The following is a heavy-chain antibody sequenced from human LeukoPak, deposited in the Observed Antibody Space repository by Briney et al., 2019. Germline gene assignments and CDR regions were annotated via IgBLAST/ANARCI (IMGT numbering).Heavy chain of an antibody. CDR1: GFSFSNYA. V-gene: IGHV3-23*01. D-gene: IGHD6-19*01. Sequence: GGSLRLSCAASGFSFSNYAMSWVRQAPGKGLEWVSAITGSGGSTYYADSVKGRFTISRDNSKNTLYLQMNSLRAEDTAVYYCAEDLAVADYWGQGTLVTVSS. CDR3: AEDLAVADY. J-gene: IGHJ4*02. CDR2: ITGSGGST.